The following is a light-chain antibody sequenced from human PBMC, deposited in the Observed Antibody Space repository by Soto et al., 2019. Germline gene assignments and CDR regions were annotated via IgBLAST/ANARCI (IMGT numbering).Light chain of an antibody. CDR2: GAS. J-gene: IGKJ2*01. Sequence: EIVLTQSPGTLSLSPGERATLSCRASQSVSNNYLAWYQQKSGQAPRLLIYGASSRATGIPDRFSGSGSGTDITLTISKLETEDFAVYYCQQYGNSPYAFGQGTELEI. CDR1: QSVSNNY. V-gene: IGKV3-20*01. CDR3: QQYGNSPYA.